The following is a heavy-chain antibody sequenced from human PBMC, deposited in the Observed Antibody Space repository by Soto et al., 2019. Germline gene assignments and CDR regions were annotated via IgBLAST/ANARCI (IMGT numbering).Heavy chain of an antibody. D-gene: IGHD3-10*01. Sequence: QVQLVQSGAEVKQPGSSVKVSCKASGGTFSSYAISWVRQAPGQGLEWMGGIIPIFGTANYAQKFQGRVTITADESTSTAYMELSSLRSEDTAVYYCARDLETMVRGVIGWFDPWGQGTLVTVSS. J-gene: IGHJ5*02. CDR3: ARDLETMVRGVIGWFDP. V-gene: IGHV1-69*01. CDR2: IIPIFGTA. CDR1: GGTFSSYA.